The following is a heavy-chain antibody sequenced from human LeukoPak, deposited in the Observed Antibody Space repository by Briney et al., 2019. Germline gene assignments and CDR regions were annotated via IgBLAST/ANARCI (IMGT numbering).Heavy chain of an antibody. Sequence: SETLSLTCSVSGFSLSSSSYYWAWIRQPPGKGLEWIAKVYFSGSSYYSRSLKSRVTISIDTSKNQFSLTLNFVAAADTAVYYCARDGEMATIENYFAYWGQGTLVTVSS. CDR2: VYFSGSS. J-gene: IGHJ4*02. D-gene: IGHD5-24*01. V-gene: IGHV4-39*07. CDR3: ARDGEMATIENYFAY. CDR1: GFSLSSSSYY.